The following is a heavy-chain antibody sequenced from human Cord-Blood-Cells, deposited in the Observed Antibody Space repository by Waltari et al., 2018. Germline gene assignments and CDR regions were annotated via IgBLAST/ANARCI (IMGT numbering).Heavy chain of an antibody. CDR2: ISYDGSNK. Sequence: QVQLVESGGGVVQPGRSLRLSCAASGFTFSSYAMHWVRQAPGKGLEWVAVISYDGSNKYYADSVKGRFTISRDNSKNTLYLQMNSLRAEDTAVYYCARDHYSSSSFDYWGQGTLVTVSS. D-gene: IGHD6-6*01. CDR1: GFTFSSYA. V-gene: IGHV3-30-3*01. CDR3: ARDHYSSSSFDY. J-gene: IGHJ4*02.